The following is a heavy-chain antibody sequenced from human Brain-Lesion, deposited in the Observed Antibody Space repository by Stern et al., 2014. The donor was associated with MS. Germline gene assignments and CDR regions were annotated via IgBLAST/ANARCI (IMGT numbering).Heavy chain of an antibody. Sequence: QVQLVQSGPGLVKPSQTLSLSCTVSGGSISSGGYYWSWIRQPAGKGLEWIGRIFNSGSTSYNPSLKSRVTISIDTFKKQFPLRLNPMTAADTAVFYCARGRIVPGFQIYPSDVWGQGTTVIVSS. J-gene: IGHJ6*02. CDR1: GGSISSGGYY. D-gene: IGHD1-26*01. CDR3: ARGRIVPGFQIYPSDV. V-gene: IGHV4-61*02. CDR2: IFNSGST.